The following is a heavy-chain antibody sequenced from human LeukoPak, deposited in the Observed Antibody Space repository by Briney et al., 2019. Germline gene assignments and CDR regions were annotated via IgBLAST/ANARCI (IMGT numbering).Heavy chain of an antibody. CDR1: GFTFSSYS. Sequence: PGGSLRLSCAASGFTFSSYSMNWVRQAPGKGLEWVSYISSSSSTIYYADSVKGRFTISRDNAKNSLYLQMNSLRAEDTAVYYCARDSRPTMIVVVTYFDYWGQGTLVTVSS. CDR3: ARDSRPTMIVVVTYFDY. J-gene: IGHJ4*02. D-gene: IGHD3-22*01. V-gene: IGHV3-48*04. CDR2: ISSSSSTI.